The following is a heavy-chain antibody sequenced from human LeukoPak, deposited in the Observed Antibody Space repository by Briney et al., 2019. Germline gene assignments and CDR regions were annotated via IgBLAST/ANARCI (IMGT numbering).Heavy chain of an antibody. D-gene: IGHD6-13*01. CDR1: GFTFSSHW. Sequence: PGGSLRLSCAASGFTFSSHWMHWVRQAPGKGLVWVSGIKSDGSDTAYADSVKGRFTISRDNAKSTMSLQMNSLRAEGTAVYYCVREGAAVGMNLGAFDIWGQGTLVTVSS. J-gene: IGHJ3*02. V-gene: IGHV3-74*01. CDR2: IKSDGSDT. CDR3: VREGAAVGMNLGAFDI.